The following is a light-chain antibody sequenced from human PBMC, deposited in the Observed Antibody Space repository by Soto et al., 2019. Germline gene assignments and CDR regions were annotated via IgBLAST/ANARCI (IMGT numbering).Light chain of an antibody. Sequence: EIVLTQSPATLSLSPGERATLSCRASQSVRTFLAWYQQKPGQAPRLLIYETSIRASGIPARFSGSGSGTDFTLTISSLEPEDSALYFCQQRASYPLTFGGGTKVEIK. J-gene: IGKJ4*01. CDR3: QQRASYPLT. V-gene: IGKV3-11*01. CDR2: ETS. CDR1: QSVRTF.